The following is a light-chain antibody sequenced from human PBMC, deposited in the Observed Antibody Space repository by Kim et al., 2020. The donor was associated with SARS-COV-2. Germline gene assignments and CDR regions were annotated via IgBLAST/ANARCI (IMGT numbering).Light chain of an antibody. J-gene: IGLJ3*02. CDR1: SSNIGSNY. Sequence: RVTSCCSGSSSNIGSNYVYWYQQLPGTAPKLLIYRNNQRPSGVPDRFSGSKSGTSASLAISGLRSEDEADYYCAAWDDSLSGNWVFGGGTQLTVL. CDR3: AAWDDSLSGNWV. CDR2: RNN. V-gene: IGLV1-47*01.